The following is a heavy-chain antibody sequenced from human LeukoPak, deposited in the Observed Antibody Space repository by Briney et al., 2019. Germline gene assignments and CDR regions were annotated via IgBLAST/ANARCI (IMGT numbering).Heavy chain of an antibody. Sequence: ASVKVSCKASGYTFTGYYIHWMRQAPGQGLEWMGWMNPNRGDTSYAQKFQGRVTMTRDAPINTAYMELSGLTSDDTAVYYCARVRTPKRGYSYGPEGGITFDYWGQGTLVTVSS. CDR2: MNPNRGDT. CDR1: GYTFTGYY. V-gene: IGHV1-2*02. CDR3: ARVRTPKRGYSYGPEGGITFDY. J-gene: IGHJ4*02. D-gene: IGHD5-18*01.